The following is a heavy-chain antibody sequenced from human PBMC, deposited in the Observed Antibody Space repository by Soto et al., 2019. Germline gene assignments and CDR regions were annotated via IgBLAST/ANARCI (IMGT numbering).Heavy chain of an antibody. V-gene: IGHV4-59*01. CDR2: IYYSGST. J-gene: IGHJ5*02. CDR3: ARSKYSSGWYRSNWFDP. Sequence: SETLSLTCTVSGGSISSYYWSWIRQPPGKGLEWIGYIYYSGSTNYNPSLKSRVTISVDTSKNQFSLKLSSVTAADTAVYYCARSKYSSGWYRSNWFDPWGQGTLVTVSS. D-gene: IGHD6-13*01. CDR1: GGSISSYY.